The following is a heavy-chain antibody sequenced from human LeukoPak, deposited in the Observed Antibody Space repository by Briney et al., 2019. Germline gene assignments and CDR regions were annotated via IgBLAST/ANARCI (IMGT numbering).Heavy chain of an antibody. Sequence: SETLSLTCTVSGDAISGSTYYWGWIRQPPGEGLEWIGSIHYTGSTYYNPSLKSRVTISVDTSKNQFSLKLSSVTAADTAVYYCARLNLNYYDSSGYPMYYFDYWGQGTLVTVSS. CDR1: GDAISGSTYY. V-gene: IGHV4-39*01. J-gene: IGHJ4*02. CDR2: IHYTGST. D-gene: IGHD3-22*01. CDR3: ARLNLNYYDSSGYPMYYFDY.